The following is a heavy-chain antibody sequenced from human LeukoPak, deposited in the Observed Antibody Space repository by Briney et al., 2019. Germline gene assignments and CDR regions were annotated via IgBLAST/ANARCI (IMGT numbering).Heavy chain of an antibody. D-gene: IGHD2-2*02. CDR3: TSLVVVVPAAIAQCYYGMDV. CDR2: IRSKANSYAT. V-gene: IGHV3-73*01. J-gene: IGHJ6*02. CDR1: GFTFSGSA. Sequence: GGSLKLSCAASGFTFSGSAMHWVRQASGKGLEWVGRIRSKANSYATAYAASVKGRFTISRDDSKNTAYLQMNSLKTEDTAVYYCTSLVVVVPAAIAQCYYGMDVWGQGTTVTVSS.